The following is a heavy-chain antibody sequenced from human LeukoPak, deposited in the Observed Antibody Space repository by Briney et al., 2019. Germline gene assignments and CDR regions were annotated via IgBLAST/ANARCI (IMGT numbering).Heavy chain of an antibody. CDR1: GGSISSYY. J-gene: IGHJ4*02. Sequence: SETLSLTCTVSGGSISSYYWSWIRQPPGKGLEWIGYIYYSGSTNYNPSLKSRVTISVDTSKNQFSLKLSSVTPADTAVYYCARWSRDGYNYFDYWGQGTLVTVSS. V-gene: IGHV4-59*01. D-gene: IGHD5-24*01. CDR3: ARWSRDGYNYFDY. CDR2: IYYSGST.